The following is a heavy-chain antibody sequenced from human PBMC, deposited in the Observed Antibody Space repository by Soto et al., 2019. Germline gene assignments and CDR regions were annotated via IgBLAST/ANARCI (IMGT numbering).Heavy chain of an antibody. CDR1: GGSISSGAYY. CDR2: ISYSGST. J-gene: IGHJ1*01. V-gene: IGHV4-31*03. D-gene: IGHD3-9*01. Sequence: PSETLSLPCTVSGGSISSGAYYWNWIRQHPGKGLEWIGCISYSGSTYYNPSLKSRVTISVDTSKNQFSLNLSSVTAADTAVYSCPRRLVIKQVPYWAQGTLGTVS. CDR3: PRRLVIKQVPY.